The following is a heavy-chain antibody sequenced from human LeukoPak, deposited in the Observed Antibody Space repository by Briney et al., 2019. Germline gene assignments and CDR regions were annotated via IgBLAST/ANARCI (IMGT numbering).Heavy chain of an antibody. CDR1: GGSIRSYY. J-gene: IGHJ4*01. V-gene: IGHV4-59*01. CDR2: IYYSGST. D-gene: IGHD4-17*01. Sequence: SETLSLTCTVSGGSIRSYYWSWIRQPPGKGLEWIGYIYYSGSTNYNPSLKSRVAISVDTSKDQFSLKLDSVTAADTAVYYCARLQATVTIHAYFGYWGQGTLVTVSS. CDR3: ARLQATVTIHAYFGY.